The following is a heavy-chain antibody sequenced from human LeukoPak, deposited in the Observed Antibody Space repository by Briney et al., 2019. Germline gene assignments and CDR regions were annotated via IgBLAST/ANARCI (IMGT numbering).Heavy chain of an antibody. V-gene: IGHV3-73*01. J-gene: IGHJ4*02. Sequence: GGSLRLSCAASGFTSSGSAMYWVRQASGKGLEWVGRIRTKANSYATAYTASVKGRFAISRDDSKNTAYLQMNSLKTEDTAVYYCTNLPYDFEYGWGQGTLVTVSS. CDR2: IRTKANSYAT. CDR3: TNLPYDFEYG. D-gene: IGHD3-3*01. CDR1: GFTSSGSA.